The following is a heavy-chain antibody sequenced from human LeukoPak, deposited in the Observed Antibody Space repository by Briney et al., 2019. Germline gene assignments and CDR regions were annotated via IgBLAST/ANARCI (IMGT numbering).Heavy chain of an antibody. Sequence: SVKVSCKASGGTFSIYAISWVRQAPGQGLEWMGGIIPIFGTANYAQKFQGRVAITADESTSTAYMELSSLRSEDTAVYYCASDYGDYNWFDPWGQGTLVTVPS. CDR2: IIPIFGTA. CDR3: ASDYGDYNWFDP. D-gene: IGHD4-17*01. CDR1: GGTFSIYA. V-gene: IGHV1-69*13. J-gene: IGHJ5*02.